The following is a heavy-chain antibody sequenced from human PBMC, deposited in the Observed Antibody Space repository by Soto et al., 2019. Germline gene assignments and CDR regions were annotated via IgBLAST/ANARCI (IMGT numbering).Heavy chain of an antibody. D-gene: IGHD3-3*01. CDR2: IYSGGST. CDR1: GFTVSTNY. Sequence: PRRPLRLSCAASGFTVSTNYFSFPRHAPGKGLEWVSVIYSGGSTYYADSVKGRFTISRDNSKNTLYLQMNSLRAEDTAVYYCALENGIRFLEWSGWFGRWGQGTVVTVSS. V-gene: IGHV3-53*01. J-gene: IGHJ5*02. CDR3: ALENGIRFLEWSGWFGR.